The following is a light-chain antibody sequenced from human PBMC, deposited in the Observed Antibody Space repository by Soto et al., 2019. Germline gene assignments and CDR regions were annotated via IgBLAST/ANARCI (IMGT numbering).Light chain of an antibody. V-gene: IGKV3-15*01. CDR3: EQYNVWPPL. CDR1: QSVGSS. CDR2: GAY. J-gene: IGKJ5*01. Sequence: EIVLTQSPATLSLSPGERATLSCRVSQSVGSSLAWYQQKPGQAPRLLIYGAYTRATGIQARFSGSGSGTEFTLTIRSLQSEDFAVYYCEQYNVWPPLFGQGTRLEIK.